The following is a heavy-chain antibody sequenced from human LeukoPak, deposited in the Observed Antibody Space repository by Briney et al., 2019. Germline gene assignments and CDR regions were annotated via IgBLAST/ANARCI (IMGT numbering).Heavy chain of an antibody. Sequence: GGSLRLSCAASGFTFSSYGMHWVRQAPGKGLEWVAVISYDGSNKYYADSVKGRFTISRDNSKNTLYLQMNSLRAEDTAVYYCAKSTSGYCTNGVCYTGHYYYGMDVWSQGTTVTVSS. D-gene: IGHD2-8*01. J-gene: IGHJ6*02. CDR2: ISYDGSNK. V-gene: IGHV3-30*18. CDR3: AKSTSGYCTNGVCYTGHYYYGMDV. CDR1: GFTFSSYG.